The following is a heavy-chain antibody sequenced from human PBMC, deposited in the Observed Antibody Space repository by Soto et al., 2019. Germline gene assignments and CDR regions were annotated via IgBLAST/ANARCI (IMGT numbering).Heavy chain of an antibody. CDR1: GFTFDDYG. Sequence: PGGSLRLSCAASGFTFDDYGMSWVRQAPGKGLEWVSGINWNGGSTGYADSVKGRFTISRNNAKNSLYLQMNSLRAEDTALYHCARGLSCSGGSCYTHSSKTAVWGKGTPVTAPQ. V-gene: IGHV3-20*01. D-gene: IGHD2-15*01. CDR2: INWNGGST. CDR3: ARGLSCSGGSCYTHSSKTAV. J-gene: IGHJ6*04.